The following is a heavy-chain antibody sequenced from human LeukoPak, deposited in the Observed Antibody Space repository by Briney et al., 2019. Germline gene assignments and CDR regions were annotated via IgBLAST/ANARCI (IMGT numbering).Heavy chain of an antibody. J-gene: IGHJ4*02. Sequence: GGSLRLSCAASGFTVSSNYMSWVRQAPGKGLEWVSVIYSGGSTYYADSVKGRFTVSRDNSKNTLYLQMNSLRAEDTAVYYCARDRSSQYSSGWYYFDYWGQGTLVTVSS. V-gene: IGHV3-53*01. CDR3: ARDRSSQYSSGWYYFDY. D-gene: IGHD6-19*01. CDR2: IYSGGST. CDR1: GFTVSSNY.